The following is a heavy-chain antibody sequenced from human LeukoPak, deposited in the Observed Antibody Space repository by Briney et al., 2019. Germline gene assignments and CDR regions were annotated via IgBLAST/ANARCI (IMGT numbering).Heavy chain of an antibody. J-gene: IGHJ4*02. D-gene: IGHD1-7*01. CDR3: LREVDWKYAFDY. Sequence: GGSLRLSCAASGFTFSSYWMSWVRQAPGKGLEWVAVIRPDGSHISYVNPVKGRFTISRDNSNNMLYLQMSSLRAEDTALYYCLREVDWKYAFDYWGRGTLVTVSS. CDR2: IRPDGSHI. V-gene: IGHV3-33*08. CDR1: GFTFSSYW.